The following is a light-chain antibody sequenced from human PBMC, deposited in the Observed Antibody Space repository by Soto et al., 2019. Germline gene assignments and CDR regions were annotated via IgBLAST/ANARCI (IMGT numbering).Light chain of an antibody. J-gene: IGLJ2*01. CDR1: SSNIGENA. CDR2: YDD. V-gene: IGLV1-36*01. CDR3: AAWDDSLNGLV. Sequence: QSVLTQPPSVSEAPRQRVTISCSGSSSNIGENAVNWYQQLPGKAPKLLIYYDDLLPSGVSDRFSGSKSGTSASLAISGLQSEDEGDYYCAAWDDSLNGLVFGGGTKLTVL.